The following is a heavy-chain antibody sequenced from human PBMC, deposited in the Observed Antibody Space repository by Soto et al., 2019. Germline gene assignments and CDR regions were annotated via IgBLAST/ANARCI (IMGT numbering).Heavy chain of an antibody. V-gene: IGHV3-15*01. Sequence: EVPLVESGGGLVKPGGSLRLSCAASGFTFSNAWMSWVRQTPGKGLEWLGHIKSKTDGGTADYAAPVKDRFTISRDDSITTVYLQMDSLKTEDTALYYCTSLWFGPHVWGQGTTVTVSS. CDR1: GFTFSNAW. D-gene: IGHD3-10*01. J-gene: IGHJ6*02. CDR2: IKSKTDGGTA. CDR3: TSLWFGPHV.